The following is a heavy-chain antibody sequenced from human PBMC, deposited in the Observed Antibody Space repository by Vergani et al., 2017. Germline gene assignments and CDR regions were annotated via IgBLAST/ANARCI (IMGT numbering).Heavy chain of an antibody. J-gene: IGHJ3*02. V-gene: IGHV3-72*01. CDR3: VRVKGSNWNDHLYDS. CDR1: GFIFSDHY. Sequence: EVQVVESGGGLVQPGGSLRLSCAASGFIFSDHYMDWVRQAPGKGLEWVGRIRNKANDYTTQYAASVKGRSTISRDDSKSYLYLQMNSLQTEDTALYYCVRVKGSNWNDHLYDSWGQGTLVTVSS. CDR2: IRNKANDYTT. D-gene: IGHD1-1*01.